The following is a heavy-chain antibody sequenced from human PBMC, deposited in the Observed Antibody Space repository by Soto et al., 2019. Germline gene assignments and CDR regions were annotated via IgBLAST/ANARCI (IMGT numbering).Heavy chain of an antibody. V-gene: IGHV3-48*02. CDR1: GFPFSIYS. CDR2: ITSDTNTI. Sequence: EVQLVESGGGLVQPGGSLRLTCAASGFPFSIYSMNWVRQAPGKGLEWSSYITSDTNTIKYADFVKGRFTISRDNAKNLVYLQMNSLRDEDTAVYFCARSVEGHFAYWGQGTVVTVSS. CDR3: ARSVEGHFAY. J-gene: IGHJ4*02. D-gene: IGHD6-19*01.